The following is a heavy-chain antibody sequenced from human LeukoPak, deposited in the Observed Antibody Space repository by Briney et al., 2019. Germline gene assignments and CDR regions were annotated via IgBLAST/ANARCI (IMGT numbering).Heavy chain of an antibody. J-gene: IGHJ4*02. CDR3: ATGIQLWWTFDS. D-gene: IGHD5-18*01. CDR1: GFTFSSYA. Sequence: GGSLRLSCAASGFTFSSYAMSWVRQAPGKGLEWVSAISGSGGSTYYADSVKGRFTISRDNSKNTLSLQMSSLRAEDTAIYYCATGIQLWWTFDSWGQGTLVTVSS. CDR2: ISGSGGST. V-gene: IGHV3-23*01.